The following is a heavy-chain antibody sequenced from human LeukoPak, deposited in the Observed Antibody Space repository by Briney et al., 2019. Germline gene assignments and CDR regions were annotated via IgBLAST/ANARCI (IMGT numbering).Heavy chain of an antibody. J-gene: IGHJ3*02. CDR3: AISAMDAFDI. V-gene: IGHV4-61*02. CDR2: IYTSGST. CDR1: GGSISSGSYY. D-gene: IGHD2-2*01. Sequence: SETLSLTCTVSGGSISSGSYYWSWIRQPAGKGLEWIGRIYTSGSTNYNPSLKSQVTISVDTFKNQFSLKLSSVTAADTAVYYCAISAMDAFDIWGQGTMVTVSS.